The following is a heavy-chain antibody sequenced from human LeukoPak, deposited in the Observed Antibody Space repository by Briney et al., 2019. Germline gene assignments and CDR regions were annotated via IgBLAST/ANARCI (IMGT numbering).Heavy chain of an antibody. CDR2: INHSGST. D-gene: IGHD3-10*01. Sequence: PSETLFLTCAVYGGSFSGYYWSWIRQPPGKGLEWIGEINHSGSTNYNPSLKSRVTISVDTSKNQFSLKLSSVTAADTAVYYCARGQGSGSYYPCFDYWGQGTLVTVSS. CDR1: GGSFSGYY. CDR3: ARGQGSGSYYPCFDY. V-gene: IGHV4-34*01. J-gene: IGHJ4*02.